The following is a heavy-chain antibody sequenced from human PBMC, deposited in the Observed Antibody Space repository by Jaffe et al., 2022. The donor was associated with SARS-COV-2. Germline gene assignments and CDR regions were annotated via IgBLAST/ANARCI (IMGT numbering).Heavy chain of an antibody. V-gene: IGHV3-30-3*01. D-gene: IGHD6-19*01. CDR1: GFTFSSSI. J-gene: IGHJ3*02. CDR2: ISMIDGSK. CDR3: AREAYSSGRAGGFDI. Sequence: QVQLVEFGGGVVQPGTALRLSCAASGFTFSSSIIHWVRQAPGSGLEWVALISMIDGSKQYADSVKGRFTISGDISKNTLFLEMNGLRNEDTAVYYCAREAYSSGRAGGFDIWGQGTTVTVSS.